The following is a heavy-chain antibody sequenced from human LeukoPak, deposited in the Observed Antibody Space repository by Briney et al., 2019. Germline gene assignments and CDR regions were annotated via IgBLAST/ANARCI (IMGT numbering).Heavy chain of an antibody. CDR3: AREYYYELHAFDI. CDR1: GGSISSSSYY. D-gene: IGHD3-22*01. V-gene: IGHV4-61*05. CDR2: IYYSGST. Sequence: SETLSLTCTVSGGSISSSSYYWGWIRQPPGKGLERIGYIYYSGSTNYNPSLKSRVTISVDTSKNQFSLKLSSVTAADTAVYYCAREYYYELHAFDIWGQGTMVTVSS. J-gene: IGHJ3*02.